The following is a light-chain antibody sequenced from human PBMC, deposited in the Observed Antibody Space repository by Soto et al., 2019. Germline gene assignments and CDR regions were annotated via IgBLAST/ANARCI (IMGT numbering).Light chain of an antibody. CDR3: SSYTSSSTWV. Sequence: QSALTQPASVSGSPGQSITISCTGTSSDIGAYNSVSWYQHHPGKAPKLIVFQVSFRPSAVSDRFSGSKSDNTASLTISGLQAEDEADYYCSSYTSSSTWVFGGGTKVTVL. CDR2: QVS. V-gene: IGLV2-14*01. CDR1: SSDIGAYNS. J-gene: IGLJ3*02.